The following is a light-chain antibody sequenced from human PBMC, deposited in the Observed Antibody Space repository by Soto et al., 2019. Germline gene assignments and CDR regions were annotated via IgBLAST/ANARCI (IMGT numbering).Light chain of an antibody. J-gene: IGKJ4*01. Sequence: DIQLTQSPSFLSASVGDRVTITCLASLDIRGYLAWYQQKPGRVPRLLIYSASTLQSGVPSRFSGSGSGTEFTLTISSLQPEDFASYYCQQLDRYPFSFGGGTKVDIK. V-gene: IGKV1-9*01. CDR1: LDIRGY. CDR2: SAS. CDR3: QQLDRYPFS.